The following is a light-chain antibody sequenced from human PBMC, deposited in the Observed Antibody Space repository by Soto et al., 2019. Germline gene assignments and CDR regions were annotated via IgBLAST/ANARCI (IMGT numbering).Light chain of an antibody. J-gene: IGKJ4*02. V-gene: IGKV3-15*01. CDR2: GAS. CDR1: QSVNTY. Sequence: EIVMTQSPATLSVSPGERATLSCRASQSVNTYLAWYQQKPGQPPRLLIYGASARAAGVPARFRGSGSGTEFTLTISSLQSEDVAAYYCQQANSWPLTFGGGTKVEVK. CDR3: QQANSWPLT.